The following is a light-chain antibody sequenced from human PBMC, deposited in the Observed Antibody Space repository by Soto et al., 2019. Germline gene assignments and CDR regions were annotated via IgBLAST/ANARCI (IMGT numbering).Light chain of an antibody. J-gene: IGKJ1*01. CDR3: QQYDSSRT. V-gene: IGKV3-20*01. Sequence: EVVLTQSPGTLSLSPGERATLSCRASQSISSRFLAWYQQKPGQAPRLLMYGASISATGIPDRFSGSGSGTDFPLSISRREPEDFAVYYCQQYDSSRTFGQGTKVEI. CDR1: QSISSRF. CDR2: GAS.